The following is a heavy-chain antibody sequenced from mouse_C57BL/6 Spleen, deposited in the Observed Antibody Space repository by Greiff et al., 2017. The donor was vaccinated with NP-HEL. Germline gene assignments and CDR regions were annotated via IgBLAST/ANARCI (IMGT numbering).Heavy chain of an antibody. D-gene: IGHD4-1*01. CDR1: GYTFTDYY. CDR3: ARWGGLTGTDY. CDR2: INPNNGGT. V-gene: IGHV1-26*01. J-gene: IGHJ2*01. Sequence: EVQLQQSGPELVKPGASVKISCKASGYTFTDYYMNWVKQSHGKSLEWIGDINPNNGGTSYNQKFKGKATLTVDKSSSTAYMELRSLTSEDSAVYYCARWGGLTGTDYWGQGTTLTVSS.